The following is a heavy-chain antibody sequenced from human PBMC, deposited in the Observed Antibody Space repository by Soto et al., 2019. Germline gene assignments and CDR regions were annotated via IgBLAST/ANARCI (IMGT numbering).Heavy chain of an antibody. D-gene: IGHD6-6*01. CDR2: ISYDGSNK. CDR1: GFTFSSYG. CDR3: AKPREQLAYYYYGMDV. J-gene: IGHJ6*02. V-gene: IGHV3-30*18. Sequence: GGSLRLSCAASGFTFSSYGMHWVRKAPGKGLEWVAVISYDGSNKYYADSVKGRFTISRYNSKNTLYLQMNSLRAEDTAVYYCAKPREQLAYYYYGMDVWGQGTTVTVSS.